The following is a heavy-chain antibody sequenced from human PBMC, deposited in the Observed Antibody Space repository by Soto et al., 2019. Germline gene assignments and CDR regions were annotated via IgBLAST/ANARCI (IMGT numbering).Heavy chain of an antibody. CDR3: ARDNTGKGVIALFDY. V-gene: IGHV3-33*01. D-gene: IGHD3-10*01. J-gene: IGHJ4*02. CDR2: IWYDGSNK. CDR1: GFTFSSYG. Sequence: GGSLRLSCAASGFTFSSYGMHWVRQAPGKGLEWVAVIWYDGSNKYYADSVKGRFTISRDNSKNTLYLQMNSLRAEDTAVYYCARDNTGKGVIALFDYWGQGTLVTVSS.